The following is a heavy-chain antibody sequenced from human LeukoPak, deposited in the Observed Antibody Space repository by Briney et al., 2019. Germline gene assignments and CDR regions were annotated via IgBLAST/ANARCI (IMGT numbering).Heavy chain of an antibody. CDR3: TKRSSTVTPKTYYFDY. CDR2: ITGSGGNT. V-gene: IGHV3-23*01. Sequence: GGSLRLSCAASGFTFSSNGMSWVRQAPGKGLEWVSSITGSGGNTYYADSVKGRFTISRDNSKNTLYLQMNSLRADDTAVYYCTKRSSTVTPKTYYFDYWSQGTLVTVSS. D-gene: IGHD4-17*01. J-gene: IGHJ4*02. CDR1: GFTFSSNG.